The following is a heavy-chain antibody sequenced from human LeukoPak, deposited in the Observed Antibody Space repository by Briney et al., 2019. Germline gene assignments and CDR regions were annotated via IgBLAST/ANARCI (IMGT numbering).Heavy chain of an antibody. Sequence: PGRSRTLSSAASGFTFSVSAMHWVRHASGKGQGWVGRIISKANSYTTAYAASVKGRFTTSRGDSKNTTYLQMNSLTTQDTAVYYCTKTSPYYYDSSGYYLSSSWGQGTLVTVSS. D-gene: IGHD3-22*01. CDR2: IISKANSYTT. CDR1: GFTFSVSA. J-gene: IGHJ5*02. V-gene: IGHV3-73*01. CDR3: TKTSPYYYDSSGYYLSSS.